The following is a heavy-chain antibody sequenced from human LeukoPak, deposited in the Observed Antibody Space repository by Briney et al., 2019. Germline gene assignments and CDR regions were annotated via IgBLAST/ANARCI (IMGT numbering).Heavy chain of an antibody. J-gene: IGHJ4*02. V-gene: IGHV1-18*01. CDR2: ISAYDGNT. CDR1: GYTFTSYG. D-gene: IGHD3-10*01. CDR3: ARVGSSTMVRGVRPHPLGY. Sequence: ASVKVSCKASGYTFTSYGISWVRQAPGQGLEWRGWISAYDGNTNYAQKLQSRVTMTTDTSTSTAYMELRSLRSDDTAVYYCARVGSSTMVRGVRPHPLGYWGQGTLVTVSS.